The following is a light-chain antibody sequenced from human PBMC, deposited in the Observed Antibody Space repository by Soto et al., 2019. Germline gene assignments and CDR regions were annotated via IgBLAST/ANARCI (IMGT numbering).Light chain of an antibody. J-gene: IGKJ2*01. V-gene: IGKV3-20*01. CDR2: GAS. CDR1: QSVSSSY. CDR3: QQYGSSPRYT. Sequence: IVLTQSPGTLSLSPGERATLSCRARQSVSSSYLAWYQQKPGQAPRLLIYGASSRATGIPDRFSGSGSGTDFTLTISRLEPEDFAVYYCQQYGSSPRYTFGQGTKLEIK.